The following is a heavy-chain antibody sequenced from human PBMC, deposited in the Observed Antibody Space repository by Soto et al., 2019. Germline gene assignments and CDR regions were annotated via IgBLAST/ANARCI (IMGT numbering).Heavy chain of an antibody. V-gene: IGHV3-74*01. CDR1: GFTFSSYW. CDR3: ARIILPTNLPAILCLDY. CDR2: INSDGSST. J-gene: IGHJ4*02. D-gene: IGHD2-2*01. Sequence: GGSLRLSCAASGFTFSSYWMHWVRQAPGKGLVRVSRINSDGSSTSYAESVKGRFTISRDNAKKTLYLQMNSLRDEDTAVYYCARIILPTNLPAILCLDYWGQGILVTVSS.